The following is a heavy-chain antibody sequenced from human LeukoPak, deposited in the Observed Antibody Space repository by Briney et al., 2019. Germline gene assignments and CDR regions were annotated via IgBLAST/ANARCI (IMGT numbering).Heavy chain of an antibody. J-gene: IGHJ5*02. CDR1: GFTFGSYV. CDR3: AKAGYGSANYYSRDRANWFDP. V-gene: IGHV3-23*01. D-gene: IGHD3-10*01. Sequence: GGSLILSCAASGFTFGSYVMSWVRQAPGKGLEWDSAITQSGSATYYADSVKGRFTISRDNSKNTLYLQMNSLRAEDTAVYYCAKAGYGSANYYSRDRANWFDPWGQGTLVTVSS. CDR2: ITQSGSAT.